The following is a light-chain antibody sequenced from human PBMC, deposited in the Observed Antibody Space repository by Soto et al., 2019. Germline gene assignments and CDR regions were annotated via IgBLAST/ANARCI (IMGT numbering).Light chain of an antibody. CDR3: SSYTSSSTIGV. CDR1: SSDVGGYNY. V-gene: IGLV2-14*01. CDR2: DVS. Sequence: QSVLTQPASVSGSPGQSITISCTGTSSDVGGYNYVSWYQQHPGKAHKLMIYDVSNRPSGVSNRFSGSKSGNTASLTISGLQAEDEADYYCSSYTSSSTIGVFGTGTKVTVL. J-gene: IGLJ1*01.